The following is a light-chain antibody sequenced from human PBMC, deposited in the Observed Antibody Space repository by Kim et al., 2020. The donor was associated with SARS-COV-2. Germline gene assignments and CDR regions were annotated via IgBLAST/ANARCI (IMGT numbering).Light chain of an antibody. J-gene: IGLJ7*01. V-gene: IGLV3-19*01. Sequence: ALGQTVRITCQGDSLRSYYASWYQQKPGQAPVLVIYGKNNRPSGIPDRFSGSSSGNTASLTITGAQEEDEADYYCNSRDSSGNHAVFGGGTQLTVL. CDR3: NSRDSSGNHAV. CDR1: SLRSYY. CDR2: GKN.